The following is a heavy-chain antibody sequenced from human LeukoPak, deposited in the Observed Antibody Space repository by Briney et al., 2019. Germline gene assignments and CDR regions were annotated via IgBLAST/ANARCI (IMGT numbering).Heavy chain of an antibody. J-gene: IGHJ4*02. CDR3: VKGGGNVRRYFEY. CDR2: ISGSGRTT. CDR1: GFSFSEYA. D-gene: IGHD4-23*01. V-gene: IGHV3-23*01. Sequence: PGGSLRLSCAASGFSFSEYAMSWVRQAPGKGLEWVSIISGSGRTTDYADSVKGRFTISRDSSKNTLYLQMNSLRAEDTAVYYCVKGGGNVRRYFEYWGQGTLVTVSS.